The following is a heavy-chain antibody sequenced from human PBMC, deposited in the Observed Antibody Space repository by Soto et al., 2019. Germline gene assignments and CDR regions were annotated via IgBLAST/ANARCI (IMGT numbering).Heavy chain of an antibody. V-gene: IGHV4-59*08. CDR3: ARQKVAAACLDY. CDR1: GGSISSYY. CDR2: IYYSGST. J-gene: IGHJ4*02. D-gene: IGHD6-13*01. Sequence: SETLSLTCTVSGGSISSYYWSWIRQPPGKGLEWIGYIYYSGSTNYNPSLKSRVTISVDTSKNQFSLKLSSVTAADTAVYYCARQKVAAACLDYWGQGTLVTVPQ.